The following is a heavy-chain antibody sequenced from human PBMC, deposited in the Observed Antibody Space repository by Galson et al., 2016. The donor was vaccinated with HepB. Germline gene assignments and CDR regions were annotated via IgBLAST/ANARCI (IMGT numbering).Heavy chain of an antibody. CDR3: AKGTDNGNQYYMDG. Sequence: SLRLSCAASGFTFSNYAMNWVRQVPGKGLEWVSGISGGGGGTYYAGSVKGRFTISRDNAKNTLYLQMNSLRAEDTAVYNCAKGTDNGNQYYMDGWGKGTTVTVSS. J-gene: IGHJ6*03. CDR1: GFTFSNYA. V-gene: IGHV3-23*01. D-gene: IGHD1-14*01. CDR2: ISGGGGGT.